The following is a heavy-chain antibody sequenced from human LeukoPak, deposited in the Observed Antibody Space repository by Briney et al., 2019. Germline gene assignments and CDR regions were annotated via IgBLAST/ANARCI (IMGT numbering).Heavy chain of an antibody. D-gene: IGHD3-10*01. CDR2: ISWNGASR. Sequence: PGGSLRLSCAASGFTFDDYGMSWVRQAPGKGLQWVSGISWNGASRNYADSVKGRFTISRDNAKNSLHLQMNILRAGDTALYYCARAGSGSYYLDAFDIWGQGTMVTVSS. CDR3: ARAGSGSYYLDAFDI. CDR1: GFTFDDYG. V-gene: IGHV3-20*04. J-gene: IGHJ3*02.